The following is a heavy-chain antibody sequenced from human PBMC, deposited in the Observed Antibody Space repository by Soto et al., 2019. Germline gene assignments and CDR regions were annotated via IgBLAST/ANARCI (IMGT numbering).Heavy chain of an antibody. CDR1: GFTFSSYA. V-gene: IGHV3-23*01. D-gene: IGHD2-2*01. Sequence: GGSLRLSCAASGFTFSSYAMSWVRQAPGKGLEWVSAISGSGGSTYYADSVKGRFTISRDNSKNTLYLQMNSLRAEDTAVYYCARSYCSSTSCYLPWYYYYMDVWGKGTTDTVSS. J-gene: IGHJ6*03. CDR2: ISGSGGST. CDR3: ARSYCSSTSCYLPWYYYYMDV.